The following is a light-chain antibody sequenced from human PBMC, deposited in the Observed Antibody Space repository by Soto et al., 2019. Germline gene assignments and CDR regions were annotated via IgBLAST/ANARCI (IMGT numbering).Light chain of an antibody. V-gene: IGKV1-39*01. Sequence: DIQMTQSPTSLSASVGDRVSITCRASESINIYLNWYQKKSGEAPKLLIYAASSLQSGFPSSFSGSGAGTGFTLTLSSLQPEDFETYYCQRTYRTPGTFGQGTKVYFK. J-gene: IGKJ1*01. CDR1: ESINIY. CDR2: AAS. CDR3: QRTYRTPGT.